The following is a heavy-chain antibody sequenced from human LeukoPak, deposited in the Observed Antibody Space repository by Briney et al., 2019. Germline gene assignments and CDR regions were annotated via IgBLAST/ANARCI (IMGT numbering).Heavy chain of an antibody. Sequence: GGSLRLSCAASRFTVSSNYFIWVRQAPGKGLEWISYITTSIDIISYADSVKGRFTISRDNAKNSLYLQMDSLRDEDTAVYYCVRDHNYYFGYWGQGILVTVSA. V-gene: IGHV3-48*02. CDR2: ITTSIDII. J-gene: IGHJ4*02. CDR1: RFTVSSNY. CDR3: VRDHNYYFGY.